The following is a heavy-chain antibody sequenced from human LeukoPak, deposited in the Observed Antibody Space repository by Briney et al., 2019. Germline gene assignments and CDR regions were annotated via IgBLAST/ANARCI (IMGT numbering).Heavy chain of an antibody. CDR3: ASTRRKLLWFGEFFDY. V-gene: IGHV3-66*01. CDR2: IYSGGST. CDR1: GFTVSSNY. J-gene: IGHJ4*02. D-gene: IGHD3-10*01. Sequence: GGSLKLSCAASGFTVSSNYMSWVRQAPGKGLEWVSVIYSGGSTYYADSVKGRFTISRDNSKNTLYLQMNSLRAEDTAVYYCASTRRKLLWFGEFFDYWGQGTLVTVSS.